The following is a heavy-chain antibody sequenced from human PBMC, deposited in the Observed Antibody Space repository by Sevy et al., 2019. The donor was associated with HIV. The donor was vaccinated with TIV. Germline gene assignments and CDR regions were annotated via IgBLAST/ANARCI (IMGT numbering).Heavy chain of an antibody. V-gene: IGHV3-7*01. CDR3: TRELWPGDY. J-gene: IGHJ4*02. CDR1: GFSFSDYY. CDR2: IHQDGSQE. D-gene: IGHD2-21*01. Sequence: GGSLRLSCAASGFSFSDYYMGWVRQAPGKELEWVANIHQDGSQENYVDSVKGRFTISRDNAKNSVYLQMNSLRVDDTGIYYCTRELWPGDYWGQGTLVTVSS.